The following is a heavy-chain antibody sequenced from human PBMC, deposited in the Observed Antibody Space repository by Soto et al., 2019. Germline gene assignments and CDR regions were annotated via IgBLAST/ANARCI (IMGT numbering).Heavy chain of an antibody. CDR2: ISAGGSDT. CDR3: ASVPIWCGSSSCYTEGFDS. Sequence: GGSLRLSCASSGLTFSSYTMSLVRPAPGKGLEWVSAISAGGSDTYYADSVKGRFTVSRVNSESTLYLQMNTLRAEDTAIYYCASVPIWCGSSSCYTEGFDSWGQGTLVTVSS. D-gene: IGHD2-2*01. V-gene: IGHV3-23*01. CDR1: GLTFSSYT. J-gene: IGHJ4*02.